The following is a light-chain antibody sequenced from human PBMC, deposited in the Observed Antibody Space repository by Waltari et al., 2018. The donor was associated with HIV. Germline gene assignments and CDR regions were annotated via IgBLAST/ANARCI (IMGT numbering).Light chain of an antibody. CDR3: SSYTTRNTLL. CDR1: SSAIGAYNF. J-gene: IGLJ2*01. Sequence: QSALTQPASVSGSPGQSITFSCSGSSSAIGAYNFVSWYQQHPGKAPKLIIYEVSNRPSGVSDRFSGSSSGNTASLTISGLQAEDEADYYCSSYTTRNTLLFGGGTRLTVL. V-gene: IGLV2-14*01. CDR2: EVS.